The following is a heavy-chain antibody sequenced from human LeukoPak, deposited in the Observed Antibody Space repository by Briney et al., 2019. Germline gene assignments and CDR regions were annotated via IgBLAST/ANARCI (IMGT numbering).Heavy chain of an antibody. CDR3: ARVVPAAPHGSYYMDV. Sequence: SQTLSLTCTVSGGSISSGDYYWSWIRQPPGKGLEWIGYIYYSGSTYYNPSLKSRVTISVDTSKNQFSLKLSSVTAADTAVYYCARVVPAAPHGSYYMDVWGKGTTVAVSS. J-gene: IGHJ6*03. D-gene: IGHD2-2*01. V-gene: IGHV4-30-4*01. CDR2: IYYSGST. CDR1: GGSISSGDYY.